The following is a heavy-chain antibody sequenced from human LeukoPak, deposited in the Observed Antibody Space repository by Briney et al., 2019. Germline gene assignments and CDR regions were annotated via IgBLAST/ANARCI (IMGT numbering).Heavy chain of an antibody. CDR2: ISSNGGST. D-gene: IGHD3-3*01. V-gene: IGHV3-64*01. CDR1: GFTFSNYG. Sequence: PGGSLRLSCAASGFTFSNYGMYWVRQAPGKGLEYVSSISSNGGSTYYANSVKGRFTISRDNSKNTLYLQMGSLRAEDKAVYYCARDRVDEEFLEWPLGEYYYMDVWGKGTTVTVSS. CDR3: ARDRVDEEFLEWPLGEYYYMDV. J-gene: IGHJ6*03.